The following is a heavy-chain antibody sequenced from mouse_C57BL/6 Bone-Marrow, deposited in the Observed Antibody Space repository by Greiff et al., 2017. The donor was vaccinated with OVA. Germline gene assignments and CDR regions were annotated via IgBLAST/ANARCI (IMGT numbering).Heavy chain of an antibody. V-gene: IGHV5-6*01. D-gene: IGHD1-1*01. CDR2: ISSGGSYT. J-gene: IGHJ1*03. CDR3: ARRYYGNDFDV. CDR1: GFTFSSYG. Sequence: VQLVESGGDLVKPGGSLKLSCAASGFTFSSYGMSWVRQTPDKRLEWVATISSGGSYTYYPDSVKGRFTISRDNAKNTLYLQMSSLKSEDTAMYYCARRYYGNDFDVRGTGTTVTVSS.